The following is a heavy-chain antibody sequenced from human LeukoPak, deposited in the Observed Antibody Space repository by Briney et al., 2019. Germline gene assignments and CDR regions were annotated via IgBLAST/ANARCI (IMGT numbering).Heavy chain of an antibody. Sequence: ASVKVSCKASGYTFTSYAMHWVRQAPGQRLEWMGWINAGNGNTKYSQKFQGRVTITRDTSASTPYMELSSLRSEDTAVYYCARDRAIGYCSGGSCPYYFDYWGQGTLVTVSS. V-gene: IGHV1-3*01. J-gene: IGHJ4*02. CDR3: ARDRAIGYCSGGSCPYYFDY. CDR2: INAGNGNT. CDR1: GYTFTSYA. D-gene: IGHD2-15*01.